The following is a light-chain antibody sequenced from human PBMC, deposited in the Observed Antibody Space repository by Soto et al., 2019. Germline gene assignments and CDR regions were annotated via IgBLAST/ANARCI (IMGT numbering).Light chain of an antibody. V-gene: IGLV2-11*01. Sequence: QSALTQPRSVSGSPGQSVTISCTGTSSDVGGYNYVSWYQQHPGKAPKLMIYDVSKRPSGVPDVFSGSKSGNTASLTISGLQAEDEADYYCCSYAGSYTYVFGTGTKVTVL. J-gene: IGLJ1*01. CDR3: CSYAGSYTYV. CDR1: SSDVGGYNY. CDR2: DVS.